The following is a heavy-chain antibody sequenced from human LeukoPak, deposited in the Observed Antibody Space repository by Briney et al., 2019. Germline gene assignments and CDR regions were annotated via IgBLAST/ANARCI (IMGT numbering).Heavy chain of an antibody. J-gene: IGHJ4*02. CDR3: SRENGAFSPFGY. D-gene: IGHD2-8*01. Sequence: SGTLSLTCGVSGGSITSTNWWSWVRQPPGQALEWIGEVSLSGLTNYNPSLSSRVIMALDTSKNHLSLHLTSVTAADTAAYYCSRENGAFSPFGYWGQGYLVTVLS. V-gene: IGHV4-4*02. CDR2: VSLSGLT. CDR1: GGSITSTNW.